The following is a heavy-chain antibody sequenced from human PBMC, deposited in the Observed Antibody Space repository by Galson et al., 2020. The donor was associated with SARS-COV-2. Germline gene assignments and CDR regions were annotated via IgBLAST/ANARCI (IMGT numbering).Heavy chain of an antibody. CDR3: ARVGSGSYSTIDY. CDR2: IYYSGST. D-gene: IGHD3-10*01. J-gene: IGHJ4*02. V-gene: IGHV4-39*01. CDR1: GGSISSSSYY. Sequence: SETLSLTCTVSGGSISSSSYYWGWIRQPPGKGLEWIGSIYYSGSTYYNPSLKSRVTISVDTSKNQFSLKLSSVTAADTAVYYCARVGSGSYSTIDYWGQGTLVTGSS.